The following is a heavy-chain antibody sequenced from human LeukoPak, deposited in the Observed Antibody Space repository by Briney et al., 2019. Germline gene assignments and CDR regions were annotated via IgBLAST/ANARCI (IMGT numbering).Heavy chain of an antibody. Sequence: PGGSLRLSCATSGFSFSSYAMTWVCQAPGKGLDWVSSISYSGSSTHYADSVMGRFTISRDNSKNTLYLQMNSLRPEDTAVYYCAKDESPGHGSYGVYYYYMDVWGKGTTVTVSS. V-gene: IGHV3-23*01. J-gene: IGHJ6*03. CDR3: AKDESPGHGSYGVYYYYMDV. D-gene: IGHD3-10*01. CDR2: ISYSGSST. CDR1: GFSFSSYA.